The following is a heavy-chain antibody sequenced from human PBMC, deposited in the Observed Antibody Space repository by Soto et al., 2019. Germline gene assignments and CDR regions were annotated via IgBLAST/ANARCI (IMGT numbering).Heavy chain of an antibody. V-gene: IGHV3-30*18. CDR2: ISYDGSNK. J-gene: IGHJ4*02. Sequence: QVQLVESGGGVVQPGRSLRLSCAASGFTFSSYGMHWVRQAPGKGLEWVAVISYDGSNKYYADSVKGRFTISRDNSKNTLYLQMNSLRAEDKAVYYWAKSIVATTGPFDYWGQVTLVTVSS. D-gene: IGHD5-12*01. CDR1: GFTFSSYG. CDR3: AKSIVATTGPFDY.